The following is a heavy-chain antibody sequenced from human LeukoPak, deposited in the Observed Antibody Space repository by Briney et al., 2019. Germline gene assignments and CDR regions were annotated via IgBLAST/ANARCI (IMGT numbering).Heavy chain of an antibody. CDR3: AKKYCSSTSCYLHDAFDI. CDR2: ISDSGGTT. V-gene: IGHV3-23*01. CDR1: GFTFSSYD. J-gene: IGHJ3*02. D-gene: IGHD2-2*01. Sequence: GGSLRLSYAASGFTFSSYDMNWVRRAPGKGLEWVSRISDSGGTTYYADSVKGRFTISRDNSKNTLYLQMNSLRAEDTAVYSCAKKYCSSTSCYLHDAFDIWGQGTMVTVSS.